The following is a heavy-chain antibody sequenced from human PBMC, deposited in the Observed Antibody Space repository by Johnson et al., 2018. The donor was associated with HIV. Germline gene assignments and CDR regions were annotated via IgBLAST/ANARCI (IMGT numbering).Heavy chain of an antibody. J-gene: IGHJ3*02. CDR1: GFTFSNAW. Sequence: VQLVESGGGLVKPGGSLRLSCAASGFTFSNAWMSWVRQAPGKGLEWVGRIKSKTDGWTTDYAAPVQGRFTISRDDSKNTLYLQMGSLRAEDMAVYYCARDSMVQGVMWAFDIWGQGTTVTVSS. CDR2: IKSKTDGWTT. D-gene: IGHD3-10*01. CDR3: ARDSMVQGVMWAFDI. V-gene: IGHV3-15*01.